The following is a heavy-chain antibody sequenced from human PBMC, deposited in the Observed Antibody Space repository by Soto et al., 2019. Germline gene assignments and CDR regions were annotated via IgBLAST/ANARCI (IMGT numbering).Heavy chain of an antibody. Sequence: PGESLKISCKASGYTFSIYWIGWVRQMPGKGLEWMGIIYPDDSDTRYIPSFQGQVTMSVDKSVTTAYLQWSSLEASDTAMYYCXRLHNFDNSGSSEGLDYWGQGTLVTVSS. CDR1: GYTFSIYW. CDR3: XRLHNFDNSGSSEGLDY. J-gene: IGHJ4*02. V-gene: IGHV5-51*01. D-gene: IGHD3-22*01. CDR2: IYPDDSDT.